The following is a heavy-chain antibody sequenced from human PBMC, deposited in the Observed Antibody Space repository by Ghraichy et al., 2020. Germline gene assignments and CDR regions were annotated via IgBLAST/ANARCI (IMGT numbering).Heavy chain of an antibody. J-gene: IGHJ4*02. CDR3: AKDSRYFDWLLLDHFDY. Sequence: LTCAASGFTFSSYAMSWVRQAPGKGLEWVSAISGSGGSTYYADSVKGRFTISRDNSKNTLYLQMNSLRAEDTAVYYCAKDSRYFDWLLLDHFDYWGQGTLVTVSS. V-gene: IGHV3-23*01. D-gene: IGHD3-9*01. CDR1: GFTFSSYA. CDR2: ISGSGGST.